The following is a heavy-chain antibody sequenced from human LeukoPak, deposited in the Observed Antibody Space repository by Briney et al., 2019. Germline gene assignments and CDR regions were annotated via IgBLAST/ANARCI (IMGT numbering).Heavy chain of an antibody. D-gene: IGHD5-12*01. CDR1: GFTFSSYS. V-gene: IGHV3-21*01. J-gene: IGHJ4*02. CDR2: ISSSSSYI. Sequence: GGSLRLSCAASGFTFSSYSMNWVRQAPGKGLEWVSSISSSSSYIYYADSVKGRLTISRDNAKNSLYLHMNSLRAEDAAVYYCARDSGYSGYGFDYWGQGTLVTVSS. CDR3: ARDSGYSGYGFDY.